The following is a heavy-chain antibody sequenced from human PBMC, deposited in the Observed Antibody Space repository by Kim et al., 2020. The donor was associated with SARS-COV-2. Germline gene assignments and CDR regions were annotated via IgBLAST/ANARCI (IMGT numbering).Heavy chain of an antibody. Sequence: GGSLRLSCAASGFTFSSYAMSWVRQAPGKGLEWVSAISGSGGSTYYADSVKGRITISRDNSKNTLYLQRNRLRAEDTAVYSCAQEGMTYYSYYYGMDVRGQGTTVTVS. CDR2: ISGSGGST. J-gene: IGHJ6*02. CDR1: GFTFSSYA. D-gene: IGHD1-26*01. CDR3: AQEGMTYYSYYYGMDV. V-gene: IGHV3-23*01.